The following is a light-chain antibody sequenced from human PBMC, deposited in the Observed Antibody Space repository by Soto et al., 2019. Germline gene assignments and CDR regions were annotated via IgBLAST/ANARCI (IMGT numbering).Light chain of an antibody. V-gene: IGKV3-15*01. Sequence: ENVLTQSPGTLSLSPGERATLSCRASQSVSSSYLAWYQQKPGQAPRLIIYAASTRATGIPARFSGSGSGTEFILTINSLQPEDFAVYYCQQYNNWPPTWTFGQGTKVDIK. CDR1: QSVSSSY. CDR2: AAS. CDR3: QQYNNWPPTWT. J-gene: IGKJ1*01.